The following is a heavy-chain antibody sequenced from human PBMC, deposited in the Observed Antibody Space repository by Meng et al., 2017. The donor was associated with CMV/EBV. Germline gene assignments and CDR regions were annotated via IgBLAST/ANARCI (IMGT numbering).Heavy chain of an antibody. V-gene: IGHV4-34*01. D-gene: IGHD3-3*01. CDR1: GGSFSGYY. CDR3: ARGSRRLPRFNWFDP. CDR2: INHSGST. Sequence: LKRWGAVLLKPSEPPSLTCAAYGGSFSGYYWSWIRQPPGKGLEWIGEINHSGSTNYNPSLKSRVTISVDTSKNQFSLKLSSVTAADTAVYYCARGSRRLPRFNWFDPWGQGTPVTVSS. J-gene: IGHJ5*02.